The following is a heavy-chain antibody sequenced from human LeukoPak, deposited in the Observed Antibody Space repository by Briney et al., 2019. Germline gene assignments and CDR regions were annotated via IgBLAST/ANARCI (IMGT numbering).Heavy chain of an antibody. J-gene: IGHJ4*02. CDR3: ARRLSAYSSSSFDY. CDR1: GGTFSSYA. D-gene: IGHD6-6*01. V-gene: IGHV1-69*01. CDR2: IIPIFGTA. Sequence: SVKVSCKASGGTFSSYAISWVRQAPGQGLEWMGGIIPIFGTANYAQKFQGRVTITADESTSTAYMELSSLRSEDTAVYYCARRLSAYSSSSFDYWGQGTLVTVSS.